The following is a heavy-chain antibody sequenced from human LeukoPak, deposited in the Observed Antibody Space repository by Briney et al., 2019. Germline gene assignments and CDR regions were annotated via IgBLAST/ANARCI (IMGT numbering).Heavy chain of an antibody. D-gene: IGHD2-2*01. CDR2: IIPIFGTA. CDR3: ASVVVPAAMGEIVNWFDP. V-gene: IGHV1-69*13. CDR1: GGTFSSYA. Sequence: ASVKVSCKASGGTFSSYAISWVRQAPGQGLEWMGGIIPIFGTANYAQKLQGRVTITADESTSTAYMELSSLRSEDTAVYYCASVVVPAAMGEIVNWFDPWGQGTLVTVSS. J-gene: IGHJ5*02.